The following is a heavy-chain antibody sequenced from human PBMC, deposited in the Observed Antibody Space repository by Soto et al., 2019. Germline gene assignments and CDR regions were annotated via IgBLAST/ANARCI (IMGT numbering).Heavy chain of an antibody. J-gene: IGHJ4*02. D-gene: IGHD6-19*01. CDR3: ARTIAVAGPNFDY. Sequence: QVQLVQSGAEVKKPGSSVKVSCKASGGTFSSYAISWVRQAPGQGLEWMGGIIPIFGTSNYAQKCQSRVTITADESTSTAYMELSSLRSEDTAVYYCARTIAVAGPNFDYWGQGTLVTVSS. CDR2: IIPIFGTS. CDR1: GGTFSSYA. V-gene: IGHV1-69*12.